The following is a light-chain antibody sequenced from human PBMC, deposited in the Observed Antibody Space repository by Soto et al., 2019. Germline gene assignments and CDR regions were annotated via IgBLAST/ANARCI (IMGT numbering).Light chain of an antibody. J-gene: IGLJ1*01. Sequence: QSVLTQPPSVSPAPGQKVTISCSGSSSNIGGNSVSWYRQLPGTAPKLLIYDDNKRPSGIPDRFSGSKSGTSATLGITGFQTGDEADYYCGSWDSSLSAYVFGSGTKVTVL. CDR3: GSWDSSLSAYV. CDR2: DDN. V-gene: IGLV1-51*01. CDR1: SSNIGGNS.